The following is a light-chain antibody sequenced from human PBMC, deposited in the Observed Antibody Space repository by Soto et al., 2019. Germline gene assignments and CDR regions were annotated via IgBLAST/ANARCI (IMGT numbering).Light chain of an antibody. CDR1: SSDVGGYRY. J-gene: IGLJ3*02. CDR3: SSYARNRDIL. Sequence: QSALTQPPSASGSPGQSVAISCTGTSSDVGGYRYVSWYQQHPGKAPKLMIYEVSKRPSGVPDRFSGSKSGNTASLTVSWLQAEDEADYYCSSYARNRDILFGGGTKLTVL. CDR2: EVS. V-gene: IGLV2-8*01.